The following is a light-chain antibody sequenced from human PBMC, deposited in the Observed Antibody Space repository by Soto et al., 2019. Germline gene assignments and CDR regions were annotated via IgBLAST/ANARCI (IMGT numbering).Light chain of an antibody. CDR1: STDVENYNF. V-gene: IGLV2-23*01. CDR3: CSNAGFNTPYV. CDR2: EDY. J-gene: IGLJ1*01. Sequence: QSALTQPASVSGSPGQSITIACTGISTDVENYNFVSWYQQHPGKVPKLMIYEDYKRPSGVSNRFSGSKSGNTASLTISGLQAADEADYCCCSNAGFNTPYVLATGTKVTVL.